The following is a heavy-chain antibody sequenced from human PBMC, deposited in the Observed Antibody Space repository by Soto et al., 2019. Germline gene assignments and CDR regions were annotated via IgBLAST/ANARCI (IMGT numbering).Heavy chain of an antibody. CDR3: ARGLVDSSGYYYVGYDY. CDR2: IYYSGSS. CDR1: GGSISSYY. V-gene: IGHV4-59*01. D-gene: IGHD3-22*01. J-gene: IGHJ4*02. Sequence: PSETLCLTCTVSGGSISSYYWSCIRQPPGKGLEWIGYIYYSGSSNYNPSLKSRVTISVDTSKNQFPLKLSSVTAADTAVYYCARGLVDSSGYYYVGYDYWAQGTMVTVPS.